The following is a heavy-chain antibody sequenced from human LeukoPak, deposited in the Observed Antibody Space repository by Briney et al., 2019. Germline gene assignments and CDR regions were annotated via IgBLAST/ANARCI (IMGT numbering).Heavy chain of an antibody. D-gene: IGHD3-10*01. V-gene: IGHV4-59*01. CDR2: IYYSGST. Sequence: SETLSLTCTVSGGSISSYYWSWIRQPPGKGLQWIGYIYYSGSTNYNPSLKSRVTISVDTSKNQFSLKLSSVTAADAAVYYCARVTSGSQFNHYWGQGTLVTVSS. J-gene: IGHJ4*01. CDR3: ARVTSGSQFNHY. CDR1: GGSISSYY.